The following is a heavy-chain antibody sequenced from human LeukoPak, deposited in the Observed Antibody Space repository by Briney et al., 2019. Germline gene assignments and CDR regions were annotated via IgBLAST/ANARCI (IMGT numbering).Heavy chain of an antibody. D-gene: IGHD1-26*01. CDR3: ARDGRELFAPRSPSGY. J-gene: IGHJ4*02. CDR1: GFTFSSYA. Sequence: GGSLRLSCAASGFTFSSYAMHWVRQAPGKGLEWVAVISYDGSNKYYADSVKGRFTISRDNSKNTLYLQMNSLRAEDTAVYYCARDGRELFAPRSPSGYWGQGTLVTVSS. CDR2: ISYDGSNK. V-gene: IGHV3-30*04.